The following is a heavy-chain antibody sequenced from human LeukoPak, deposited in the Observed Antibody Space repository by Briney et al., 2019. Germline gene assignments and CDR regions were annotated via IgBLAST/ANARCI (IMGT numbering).Heavy chain of an antibody. CDR3: ARAFGYYDFWSGYYFRWFDP. V-gene: IGHV4-30-4*01. Sequence: SETLSLTCTVSGGSISGGAYYWRWIRQPPGKFLEWIGYIYYSGSTYYNPSLKSRVTISVDTSKNQFSLKLSSVTAADTAVYYCARAFGYYDFWSGYYFRWFDPWGQGTLVTVSS. CDR2: IYYSGST. J-gene: IGHJ5*02. CDR1: GGSISGGAYY. D-gene: IGHD3-3*01.